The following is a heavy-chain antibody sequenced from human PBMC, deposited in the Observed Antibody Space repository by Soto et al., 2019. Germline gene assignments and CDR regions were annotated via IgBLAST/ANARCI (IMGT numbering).Heavy chain of an antibody. V-gene: IGHV1-24*01. J-gene: IGHJ4*02. Sequence: ASVKVSCKVSGYTLTELSMHWVRQAPGKGLEWMGGFDPEDGETIYAQKFQGRVTMTEDTSTDTAYMELSSLRSEDTAVYYCAIWGGIASPAYDGSLAPYDYWGQGTLVTVSS. CDR3: AIWGGIASPAYDGSLAPYDY. CDR2: FDPEDGET. CDR1: GYTLTELS. D-gene: IGHD6-13*01.